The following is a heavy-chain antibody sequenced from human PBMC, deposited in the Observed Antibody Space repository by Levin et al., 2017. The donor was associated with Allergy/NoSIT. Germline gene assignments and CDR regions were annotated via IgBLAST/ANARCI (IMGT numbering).Heavy chain of an antibody. CDR3: AKGVGGSYYSGYFDY. J-gene: IGHJ4*02. Sequence: SLKISCAASGFTFDDYAMHWVRQAPGKGLEWVSGISWNSGSIGYADSVKGRFTISRDNAKNSLYLQMNSLRAEDTALYYCAKGVGGSYYSGYFDYWGQGTLVTVSS. V-gene: IGHV3-9*01. CDR2: ISWNSGSI. D-gene: IGHD1-26*01. CDR1: GFTFDDYA.